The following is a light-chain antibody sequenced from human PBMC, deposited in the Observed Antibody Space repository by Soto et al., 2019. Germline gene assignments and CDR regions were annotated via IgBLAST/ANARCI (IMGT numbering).Light chain of an antibody. J-gene: IGKJ2*01. Sequence: DIPMTQSPSSLSASVGDRVTITCRASQSISTYLNWYQQKPGKAPKLLIYAASSLQSGVPSRFSGSGSGTDLTLTISSLQPEDFATYYCQQSYSTPYTFGQGTKVEI. CDR1: QSISTY. CDR2: AAS. CDR3: QQSYSTPYT. V-gene: IGKV1-39*01.